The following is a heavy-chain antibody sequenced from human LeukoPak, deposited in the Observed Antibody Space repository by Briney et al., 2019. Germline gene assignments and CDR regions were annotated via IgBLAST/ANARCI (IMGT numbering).Heavy chain of an antibody. Sequence: ASVKVSCKASGGTFSSYAISWVRQAPGQGLEWMGGIIPIFGTANYARKFQGRVTITADESTSTAYMELSSLGSEDTAVYYCARDVVVVPAAIGWFDPWGQGTLVTVSS. CDR3: ARDVVVVPAAIGWFDP. CDR1: GGTFSSYA. J-gene: IGHJ5*02. V-gene: IGHV1-69*13. D-gene: IGHD2-2*02. CDR2: IIPIFGTA.